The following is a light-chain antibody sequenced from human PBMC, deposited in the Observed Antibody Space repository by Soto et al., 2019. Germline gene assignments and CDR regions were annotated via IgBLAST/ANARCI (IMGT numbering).Light chain of an antibody. Sequence: QSVLTQPASVSGSPGQSITISCTGTSSDVGGYNYVSWYQQHPGKAPKLMIYDVSNRPSGVSNRFSGSKSGNTASLTISGLQAADEADYYCSSYTSSSIYVVFGGGTQLTVL. CDR3: SSYTSSSIYVV. V-gene: IGLV2-14*01. CDR2: DVS. CDR1: SSDVGGYNY. J-gene: IGLJ2*01.